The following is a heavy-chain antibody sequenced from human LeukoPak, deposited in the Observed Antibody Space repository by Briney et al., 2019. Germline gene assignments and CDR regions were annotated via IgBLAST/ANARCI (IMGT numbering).Heavy chain of an antibody. J-gene: IGHJ4*02. V-gene: IGHV3-7*01. CDR2: IKQDGSEK. CDR3: ARLNGDSSGYWDY. CDR1: GFTFSSYA. Sequence: GGSLRLSCAASGFTFSSYAMSWVRQAPGKGLEWVANIKQDGSEKYYVDSVKGRFTISRDNAKNSLYLQMNSLRAEDTAVYYCARLNGDSSGYWDYWGQGTLVTVSS. D-gene: IGHD3-22*01.